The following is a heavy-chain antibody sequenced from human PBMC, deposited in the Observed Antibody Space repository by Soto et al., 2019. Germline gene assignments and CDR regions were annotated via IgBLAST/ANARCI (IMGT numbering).Heavy chain of an antibody. CDR3: ARDKITGLFDY. CDR2: INHSGST. D-gene: IGHD2-8*02. CDR1: GGSFSGYY. J-gene: IGHJ4*02. V-gene: IGHV4-34*01. Sequence: QVQLQQWGAGLLKPSETLSLTCAVYGGSFSGYYWTWIRQPPGTGLEWIGEINHSGSTNYNPSLKTRDTISVNTSKNQFSLKLTSVPASDTAVYYCARDKITGLFDYWGQGTLVTVSS.